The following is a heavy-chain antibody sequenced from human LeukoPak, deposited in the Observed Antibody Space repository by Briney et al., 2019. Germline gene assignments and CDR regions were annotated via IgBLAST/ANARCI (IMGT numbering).Heavy chain of an antibody. D-gene: IGHD3-22*01. CDR1: GASISSSY. V-gene: IGHV4-59*01. CDR3: ARGYYDSRGYSNTFDI. J-gene: IGHJ3*02. Sequence: SETLSLTCAISGASISSSYWSWIRQPPGKGLEWIGYINYSGNTKYNPSLESRVTISVDASNNQFSLRLSSVTAADTAFYYCARGYYDSRGYSNTFDIWGQGTLVTVSS. CDR2: INYSGNT.